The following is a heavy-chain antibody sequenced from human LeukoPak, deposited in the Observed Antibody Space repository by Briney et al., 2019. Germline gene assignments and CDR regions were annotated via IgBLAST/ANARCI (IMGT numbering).Heavy chain of an antibody. D-gene: IGHD4-17*01. CDR2: IYYSGST. CDR1: GGSISSSSYY. V-gene: IGHV4-39*07. Sequence: PSETLSLTCTVSGGSISSSSYYWGWIRQPPGKGLEWIGSIYYSGSTYYNPSLKSRVTISVDTSKNQFSLKMNSVIATDTAVYFCAKMGNPATVTADYWGQGTLVTVSS. J-gene: IGHJ4*02. CDR3: AKMGNPATVTADY.